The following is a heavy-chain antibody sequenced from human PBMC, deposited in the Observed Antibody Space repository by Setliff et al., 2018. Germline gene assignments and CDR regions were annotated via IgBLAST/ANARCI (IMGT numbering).Heavy chain of an antibody. CDR3: ARDMGQPYYFES. D-gene: IGHD1-1*01. CDR2: INHTGST. J-gene: IGHJ4*02. CDR1: GGSFSDYY. V-gene: IGHV4-34*10. Sequence: SETLSLTCTVYGGSFSDYYWGWIRQPPGKGLEWIAEINHTGSTYYNPSLKSRVTLSVDTSKRQFSLKLGSATAADTAVYYCARDMGQPYYFESWGLGTLVTVS.